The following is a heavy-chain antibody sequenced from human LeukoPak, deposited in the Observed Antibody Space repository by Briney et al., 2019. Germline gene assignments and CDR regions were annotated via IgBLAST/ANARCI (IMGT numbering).Heavy chain of an antibody. CDR3: ARDLKSSGYYP. V-gene: IGHV1-69*04. Sequence: SVKVSCKASGGTFTSCGVTWVRQAPGQGLEWMGMIIPILGIANYAQKFQGRVTITADKSASTAYMELSSLRSEDTAVYYCARDLKSSGYYPWGQGTLVTVSS. CDR1: GGTFTSCG. CDR2: IIPILGIA. J-gene: IGHJ5*02. D-gene: IGHD3-22*01.